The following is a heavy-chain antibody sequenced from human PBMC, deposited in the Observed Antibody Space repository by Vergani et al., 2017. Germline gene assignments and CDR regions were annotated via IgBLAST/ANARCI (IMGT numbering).Heavy chain of an antibody. D-gene: IGHD3-10*01. CDR1: GGSISSGSYY. V-gene: IGHV4-61*02. CDR3: AREEWFGEYDAFDI. J-gene: IGHJ3*02. Sequence: QVQLQESGPGLVKPSQTLSLTCTVSGGSISSGSYYWSWIRQPAGKGLECIGRIYTRGSTNYNPSLKSRVTMSVDTSKNQFSLKLSSVTAADTAVSYCAREEWFGEYDAFDIWGQGTMVTVSS. CDR2: IYTRGST.